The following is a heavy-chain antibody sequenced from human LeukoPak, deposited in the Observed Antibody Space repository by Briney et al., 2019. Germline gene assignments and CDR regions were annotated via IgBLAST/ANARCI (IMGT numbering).Heavy chain of an antibody. Sequence: GRSLRLSCAASGFTFSSYAMHWVRQAPGKGLEWVAVISYDGSNKYYADSVKGRFTISRDNSKNTLYLQMNSLRAEDTAVYYCARGLYNWNDIKPFDYWGQGTLVTVSS. CDR2: ISYDGSNK. V-gene: IGHV3-30*04. D-gene: IGHD1-20*01. CDR1: GFTFSSYA. CDR3: ARGLYNWNDIKPFDY. J-gene: IGHJ4*02.